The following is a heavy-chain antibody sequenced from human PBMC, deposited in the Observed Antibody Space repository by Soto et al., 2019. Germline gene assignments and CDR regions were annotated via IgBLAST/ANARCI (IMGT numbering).Heavy chain of an antibody. D-gene: IGHD4-4*01. CDR2: IYYSGST. J-gene: IGHJ6*02. Sequence: LSLTCTVSGGSISSSSYYWGWIRQPPGKGLEWIGSIYYSGSTYYNPSLKSRVTISVDTSKNQFSLKLSSVTAADTAVYYCATNYAYYYYGMDVWGQGTTVTVSS. CDR3: ATNYAYYYYGMDV. CDR1: GGSISSSSYY. V-gene: IGHV4-39*01.